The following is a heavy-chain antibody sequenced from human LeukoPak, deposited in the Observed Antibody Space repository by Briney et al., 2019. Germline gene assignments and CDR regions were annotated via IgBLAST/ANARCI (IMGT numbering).Heavy chain of an antibody. CDR1: GFTFSDYA. V-gene: IGHV3-30*04. D-gene: IGHD1-1*01. J-gene: IGHJ4*02. Sequence: GGSLRLSCAASGFTFSDYAMHWVRQAPGKGLEWVAVISYDGSNKYYADSVKGRFTISRDSSKNTLYLQMNSLRAEDTAVYYCAKAETMTQRGYFDYWGQGTLVTVSS. CDR2: ISYDGSNK. CDR3: AKAETMTQRGYFDY.